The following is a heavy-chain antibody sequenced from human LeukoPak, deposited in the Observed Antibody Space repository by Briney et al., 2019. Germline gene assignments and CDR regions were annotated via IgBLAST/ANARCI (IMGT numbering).Heavy chain of an antibody. D-gene: IGHD3-22*01. CDR3: AREPNYYDSSGPLDY. CDR1: GGSFSGYY. V-gene: IGHV4-34*09. CDR2: INHSGST. J-gene: IGHJ4*02. Sequence: SETLSLTCAVYGGSFSGYYWSWIRQPPGKGLEWIGEINHSGSTNYNPSLKSRVTISVDTSKNQFSLKLSSVTAADTAVYYCAREPNYYDSSGPLDYWGQGTLVTVSS.